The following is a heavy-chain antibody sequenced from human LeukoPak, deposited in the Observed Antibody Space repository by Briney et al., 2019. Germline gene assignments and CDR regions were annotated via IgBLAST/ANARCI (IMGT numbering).Heavy chain of an antibody. V-gene: IGHV1-69*05. Sequence: GSSVKVSCKASGGTFSSYAISWVRQAPGQGLEWMGGIIPIFGTANYAQKFQGRVTITTDEPTSTAYMELSSLRSEDTAVYYCARITAMAAAEYFQHWGQGTLVTVSS. CDR1: GGTFSSYA. CDR2: IIPIFGTA. D-gene: IGHD5-18*01. CDR3: ARITAMAAAEYFQH. J-gene: IGHJ1*01.